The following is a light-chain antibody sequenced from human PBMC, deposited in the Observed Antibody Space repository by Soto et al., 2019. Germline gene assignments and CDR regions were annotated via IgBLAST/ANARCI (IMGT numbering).Light chain of an antibody. CDR2: DNN. CDR3: GTWDTSLSAVL. Sequence: QSVLTQPPSVSAAPGQKVTISCSGSSSNIGNNYVSWYQQFPGTAPKLLIYDNNQRPSGIPDRFSGSKSGTSATLDITGLQTGDEADYFCGTWDTSLSAVLFGGGTQLTVL. J-gene: IGLJ2*01. CDR1: SSNIGNNY. V-gene: IGLV1-51*01.